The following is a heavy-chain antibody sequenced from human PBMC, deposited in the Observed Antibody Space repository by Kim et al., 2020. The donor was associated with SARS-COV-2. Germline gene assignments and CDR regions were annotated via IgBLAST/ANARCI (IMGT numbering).Heavy chain of an antibody. V-gene: IGHV1-69*01. J-gene: IGHJ4*02. Sequence: AQKFQGRVTITADESTSTAYMELSSLRSEDTAVYYCARGTGAMAAYYFDYWGQGTLVTVSS. D-gene: IGHD6-19*01. CDR3: ARGTGAMAAYYFDY.